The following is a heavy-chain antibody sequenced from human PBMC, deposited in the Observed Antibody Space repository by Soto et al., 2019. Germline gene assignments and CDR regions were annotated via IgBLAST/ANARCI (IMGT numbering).Heavy chain of an antibody. CDR3: ARVLLSGRGYSCYAHLFDY. Sequence: SETLSLTCAAYGGSFSCYYWSWISQPPGKGLEWIGEINHTGSTNYNPSLKSRVTISVDMSKNKFSLKLTSVRAADTAVYYCARVLLSGRGYSCYAHLFDYWGQGTLVTVSS. V-gene: IGHV4-34*01. J-gene: IGHJ4*02. D-gene: IGHD5-12*01. CDR2: INHTGST. CDR1: GGSFSCYY.